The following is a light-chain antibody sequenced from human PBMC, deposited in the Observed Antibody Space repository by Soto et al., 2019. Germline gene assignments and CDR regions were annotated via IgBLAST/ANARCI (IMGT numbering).Light chain of an antibody. CDR2: EVS. CDR1: SSDVGGYNY. V-gene: IGLV2-14*01. Sequence: QSVLTQPASVSGSPGQSITISCIGTSSDVGGYNYVSWYQQHPAKAPKLMIYEVSNRPSGVSNRFSGSKSGNTASLTISGLQAEDEADYYCSSYTSSSVWVFGGGTKLTVL. CDR3: SSYTSSSVWV. J-gene: IGLJ3*02.